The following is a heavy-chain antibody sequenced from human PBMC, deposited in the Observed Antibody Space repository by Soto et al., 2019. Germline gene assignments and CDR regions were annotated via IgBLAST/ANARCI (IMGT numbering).Heavy chain of an antibody. V-gene: IGHV4-61*01. CDR1: GGSVSSGSYY. CDR2: VYHSGTT. D-gene: IGHD6-13*01. CDR3: ARDLAAVPRAFDY. J-gene: IGHJ4*02. Sequence: PSETLSLTCTVSGGSVSSGSYYWSWIRQPPGKGREGIGYVYHSGTTNYNPSLKSRVTISVDPSKTQFSLNLRSVTAADTAVYYCARDLAAVPRAFDYWGRGTLVTVPS.